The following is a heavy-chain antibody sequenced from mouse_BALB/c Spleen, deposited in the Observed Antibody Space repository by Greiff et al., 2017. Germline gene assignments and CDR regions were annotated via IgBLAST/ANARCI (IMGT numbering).Heavy chain of an antibody. Sequence: QVQLQQSGPGLVKPGASVKISCKASGYAFSSSWMNWVKQRPGQGLEWIGRIYPGDGDINYNGKFKGKATLTEDKSSSTAYMQLSSLTSVDSEVYYCARAKLGLQAMDDWGQGTSVTVSS. D-gene: IGHD3-1*01. CDR2: IYPGDGDI. CDR1: GYAFSSSW. V-gene: IGHV1-82*01. CDR3: ARAKLGLQAMDD. J-gene: IGHJ4*01.